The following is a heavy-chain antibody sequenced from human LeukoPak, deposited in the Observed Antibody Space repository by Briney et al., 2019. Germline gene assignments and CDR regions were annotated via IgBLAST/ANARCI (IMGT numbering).Heavy chain of an antibody. J-gene: IGHJ4*02. CDR3: ARKPIVNSAWYYFDY. CDR1: GASFSGYY. D-gene: IGHD3-22*01. Sequence: SETLSLTCAVYGASFSGYYWSWIRQSPGRGLEWMAEINDSGNTNDNPSLGSRVSMSIRTSKNQFSLKLSSVTAADTAVYYCARKPIVNSAWYYFDYWGQGTLVTVSS. CDR2: INDSGNT. V-gene: IGHV4-34*10.